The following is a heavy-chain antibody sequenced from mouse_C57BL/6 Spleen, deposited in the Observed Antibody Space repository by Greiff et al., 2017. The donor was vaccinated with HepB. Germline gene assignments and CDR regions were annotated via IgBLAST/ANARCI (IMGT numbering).Heavy chain of an antibody. V-gene: IGHV1-39*01. J-gene: IGHJ4*01. Sequence: EVKLQESGPELVKPGASVKISCKASGYSFTDYNMNWVKQSNGKSLEWIGVINPNYGTTSYNQKFKGKATLTVDQSSSTAYMQLNSLTSEDSAVYYCARLGYSNYYAMDYWGQGTSVTVSS. CDR3: ARLGYSNYYAMDY. CDR1: GYSFTDYN. D-gene: IGHD2-5*01. CDR2: INPNYGTT.